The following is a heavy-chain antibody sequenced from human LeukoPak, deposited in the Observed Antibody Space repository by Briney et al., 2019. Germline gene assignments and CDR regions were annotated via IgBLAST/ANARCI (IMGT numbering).Heavy chain of an antibody. V-gene: IGHV1-46*01. Sequence: ASVKVSCKASGYTFTSYYMHWVRQALGQGLEWMGIINPSGGSTSYAQKFQGRVTMTRDTSISTAYMELSRLRSDDTAVYYCARGGSSTSWHQWFDPWGQGTLVTVSS. CDR2: INPSGGST. CDR1: GYTFTSYY. D-gene: IGHD2-2*01. J-gene: IGHJ5*02. CDR3: ARGGSSTSWHQWFDP.